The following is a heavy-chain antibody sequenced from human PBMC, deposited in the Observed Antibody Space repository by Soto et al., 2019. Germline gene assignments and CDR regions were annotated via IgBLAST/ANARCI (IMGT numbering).Heavy chain of an antibody. CDR2: IMPIFGKA. Sequence: QVQLVQSGAEGKSPGSSVKVSCKASGGTFHTYAISWVRQAPGQGREWMGGIMPIFGKANYAQKFQRRVTITADATTSTAHMEVSSLRSHHTDVYYCARSGYQLPSGYYVYGLDVWGQGTTVTVPS. J-gene: IGHJ6*02. D-gene: IGHD2-2*01. CDR1: GGTFHTYA. V-gene: IGHV1-69*01. CDR3: ARSGYQLPSGYYVYGLDV.